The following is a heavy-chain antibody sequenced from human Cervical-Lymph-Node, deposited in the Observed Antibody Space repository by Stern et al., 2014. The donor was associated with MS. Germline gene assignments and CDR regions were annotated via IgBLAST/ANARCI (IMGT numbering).Heavy chain of an antibody. V-gene: IGHV1-2*02. CDR1: GYTFTAYF. Sequence: QVQLVQSGAEVERPGASVKVSCKASGYTFTAYFLHWVRQAPGQGLEWMGWISPKTGSATYAQKFQDMVTMTRDTSINTGYMEVSSLRSDDTAVYYCARDRGSYSDYWGQGTLVAVSS. CDR3: ARDRGSYSDY. D-gene: IGHD1-26*01. CDR2: ISPKTGSA. J-gene: IGHJ4*02.